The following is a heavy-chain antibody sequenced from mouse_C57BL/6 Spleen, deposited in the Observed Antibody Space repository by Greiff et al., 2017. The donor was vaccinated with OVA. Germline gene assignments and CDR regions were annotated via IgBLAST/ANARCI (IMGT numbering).Heavy chain of an antibody. CDR2: IYPGDGDT. J-gene: IGHJ1*03. D-gene: IGHD3-2*02. V-gene: IGHV1-82*01. Sequence: QVQLKQSGPELVKPGASVKISCKASGYAFSSSWMNWVKQRPGKGLEWIGRIYPGDGDTNYNGKFEGKATLTADKSSSTAYMQLSSLTSEDSAVYFCARSSSGYFDVWGTGTTVTVSS. CDR1: GYAFSSSW. CDR3: ARSSSGYFDV.